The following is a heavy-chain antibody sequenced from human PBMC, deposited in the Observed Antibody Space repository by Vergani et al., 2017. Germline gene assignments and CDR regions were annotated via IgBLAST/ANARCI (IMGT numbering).Heavy chain of an antibody. CDR3: ARDLTTYYYGSGSFSPSGMDV. Sequence: EVQLVESGGGLVQPGGSLRLSCAASGFTVSSNYMSWVRQAPGKGLEWVSVIYSGGSTYYADSVKGRFTISRHNSKNTLYLQMNSLRAEDTAVYYCARDLTTYYYGSGSFSPSGMDVWGQGTTVTVSS. D-gene: IGHD3-10*01. J-gene: IGHJ6*02. V-gene: IGHV3-53*04. CDR1: GFTVSSNY. CDR2: IYSGGST.